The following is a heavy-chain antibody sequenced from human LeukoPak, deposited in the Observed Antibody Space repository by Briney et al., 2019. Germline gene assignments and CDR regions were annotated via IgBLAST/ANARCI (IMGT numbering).Heavy chain of an antibody. CDR1: GFTFKNYA. Sequence: GGSLRLSCVASGFTFKNYAMSWIRQAPGKGLEWVSYISSSGSTIYYADSVKGRFTISRDNAKNSLYLQMNSLRAEDTAVYYCARDSMVRDDYWGQGTLVTVSS. CDR3: ARDSMVRDDY. V-gene: IGHV3-11*01. J-gene: IGHJ4*02. D-gene: IGHD3-10*01. CDR2: ISSSGSTI.